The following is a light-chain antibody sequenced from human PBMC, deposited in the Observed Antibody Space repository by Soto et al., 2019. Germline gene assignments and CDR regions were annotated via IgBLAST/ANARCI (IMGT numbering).Light chain of an antibody. CDR2: DAS. J-gene: IGKJ3*01. V-gene: IGKV3-11*01. Sequence: IVLNQAPPVPILYLGERATLSCRASQSVSSYLSWYQQKPGQAPRLLIYDASSWATGVPSRFSGSGSGTDFTLTISSLEPEDFAIYYCQESYSSPSVTFGRGTKVDIK. CDR1: QSVSSY. CDR3: QESYSSPSVT.